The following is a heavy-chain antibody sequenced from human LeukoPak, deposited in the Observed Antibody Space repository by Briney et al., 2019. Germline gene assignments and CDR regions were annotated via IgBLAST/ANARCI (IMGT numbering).Heavy chain of an antibody. Sequence: SETLSLTCSVSGASLSSYYLDWLRQSPGKGLERIGYISDTGKTDSNPSLKSRVTISLGTSKTQFSLRLRSVTAADSAVYYCATGYYEPFATWGPGILVTVSS. V-gene: IGHV4-59*01. D-gene: IGHD1-26*01. CDR3: ATGYYEPFAT. J-gene: IGHJ5*02. CDR1: GASLSSYY. CDR2: ISDTGKT.